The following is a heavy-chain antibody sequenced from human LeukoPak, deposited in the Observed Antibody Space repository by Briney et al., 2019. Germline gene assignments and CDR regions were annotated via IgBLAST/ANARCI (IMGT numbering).Heavy chain of an antibody. J-gene: IGHJ4*02. Sequence: GGSLRLSCAASGFTFSSYAMDWVRQAPGKGLEWVAVISYDGSNKYYADSVKGRFTISRDNSKNTLYLQMNSLRAEDTAVYYCARDQYSLAYFDYWGQGTLVTVSS. D-gene: IGHD2-15*01. CDR3: ARDQYSLAYFDY. V-gene: IGHV3-30-3*01. CDR1: GFTFSSYA. CDR2: ISYDGSNK.